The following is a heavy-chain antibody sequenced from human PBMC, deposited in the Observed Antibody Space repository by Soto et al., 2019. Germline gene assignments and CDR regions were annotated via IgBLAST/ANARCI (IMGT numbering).Heavy chain of an antibody. V-gene: IGHV1-18*01. CDR2: ISAYNGNT. J-gene: IGHJ4*02. Sequence: QVQLVQSGAEVKKPGASVKVSCKASGYTFTSYHITWVRQAPGQGLEWMGRISAYNGNTNYAQKLQGRVTMTTDTSTSTAYMKLRSVLTADTAVYYCARDSPPPREWGQGTLVTVSS. D-gene: IGHD1-26*01. CDR1: GYTFTSYH. CDR3: ARDSPPPRE.